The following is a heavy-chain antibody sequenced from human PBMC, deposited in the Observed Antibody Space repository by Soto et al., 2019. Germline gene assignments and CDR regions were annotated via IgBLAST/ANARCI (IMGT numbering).Heavy chain of an antibody. V-gene: IGHV3-30-3*01. CDR2: ISYDGSNK. Sequence: QVQLVESGGGVVQPGRSLRLSCAASGFTFSSYAMHWVRQAPGKGLEWVAVISYDGSNKYYADSVKGRFTISRDNSKNTLYLQMNSLRAEDTAVYYCARVLGGISGPWRYWGQGTLVTVSS. J-gene: IGHJ4*02. D-gene: IGHD2-15*01. CDR3: ARVLGGISGPWRY. CDR1: GFTFSSYA.